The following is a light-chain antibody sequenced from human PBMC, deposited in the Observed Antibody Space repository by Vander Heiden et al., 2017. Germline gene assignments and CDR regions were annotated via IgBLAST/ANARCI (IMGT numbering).Light chain of an antibody. V-gene: IGKV3-20*01. Sequence: EIVLTQSPGTLSLSPGERATLSCRASQSVSSSYLAWYQQKPGQAPRLLTYGASSRATGIPDRFSGSGSGTDFTLTISRLEPEDFAVYYCQQEGSSPSTFGQGTKLEIK. CDR2: GAS. CDR3: QQEGSSPST. J-gene: IGKJ2*01. CDR1: QSVSSSY.